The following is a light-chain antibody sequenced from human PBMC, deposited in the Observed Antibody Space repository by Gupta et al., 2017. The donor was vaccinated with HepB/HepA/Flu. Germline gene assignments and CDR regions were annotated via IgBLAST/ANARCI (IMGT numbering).Light chain of an antibody. J-gene: IGLJ3*02. Sequence: PPPSAAGTPGKRATISCSGSYSHIGSNYVNWYQQIPGTAPKLLIYNNNHRPSGVPDRFSGSKSGTSASLAISGLQSEDEAIYYCPAYEGGLDGRVFGGGTRLTVL. CDR1: YSHIGSNY. CDR2: NNN. V-gene: IGLV1-44*01. CDR3: PAYEGGLDGRV.